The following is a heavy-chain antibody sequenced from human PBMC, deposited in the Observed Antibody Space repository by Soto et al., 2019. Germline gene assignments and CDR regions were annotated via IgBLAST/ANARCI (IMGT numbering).Heavy chain of an antibody. Sequence: QVQLVQSGAEVKKPGSSVKVSCKASGGTFSIYAVSWVRQAPGQGLEWMGGIIPIIGTGNYAQRFQGRITITGDESTSTAYMELSSIKSEDTAVYYCARDLGSGYDPGDYWGQGTLVTVSS. CDR3: ARDLGSGYDPGDY. V-gene: IGHV1-69*12. CDR2: IIPIIGTG. CDR1: GGTFSIYA. J-gene: IGHJ4*02. D-gene: IGHD5-12*01.